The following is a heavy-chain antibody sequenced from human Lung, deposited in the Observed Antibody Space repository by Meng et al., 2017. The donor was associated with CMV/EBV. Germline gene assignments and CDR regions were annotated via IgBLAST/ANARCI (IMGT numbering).Heavy chain of an antibody. CDR1: GGTFTGYA. V-gene: IGHV1-69*13. CDR2: IIPILGTV. D-gene: IGHD2-15*01. J-gene: IGHJ3*02. Sequence: SXXVSXKASGGTFTGYAVGWVRQAPGQGLEWMGGIIPILGTVNYAQNFQDRVTITADESTVTAYMELSSLRSEDTAGYYCARGTAIVQYISSGLDIWGQGTXVTVSS. CDR3: ARGTAIVQYISSGLDI.